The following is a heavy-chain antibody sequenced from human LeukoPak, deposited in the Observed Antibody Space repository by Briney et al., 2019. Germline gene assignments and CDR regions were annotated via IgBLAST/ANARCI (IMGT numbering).Heavy chain of an antibody. CDR3: AKAPARDIVATITYYFDY. CDR2: ISWNSGSI. CDR1: GFTFDDYA. D-gene: IGHD5-12*01. V-gene: IGHV3-9*01. J-gene: IGHJ4*02. Sequence: GGSLRLSCAASGFTFDDYAMHWVRQAPGKGLEWVSGISWNSGSIGYADSVKGRFTISRDNAKSSLYLQMNSLRAEDTALYYCAKAPARDIVATITYYFDYWGQGTLVTVSS.